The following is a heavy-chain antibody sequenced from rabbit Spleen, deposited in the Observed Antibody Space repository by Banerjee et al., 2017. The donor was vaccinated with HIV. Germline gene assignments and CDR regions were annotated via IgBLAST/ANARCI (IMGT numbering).Heavy chain of an antibody. V-gene: IGHV1S47*01. D-gene: IGHD2-1*01. CDR3: VRGHHTSYDDYTDDFVGFNL. CDR1: GFDFSNYG. CDR2: IEPIFGNT. J-gene: IGHJ4*01. Sequence: QEQLVESGGGLVQPGGSLKLSCKASGFDFSNYGVSWVRQAPGKGLEWIGYIEPIFGNTYYASWVNGRFTISSHNAQNTLYLQLNSLTGADTATYFCVRGHHTSYDDYTDDFVGFNLWGPGTLVTVS.